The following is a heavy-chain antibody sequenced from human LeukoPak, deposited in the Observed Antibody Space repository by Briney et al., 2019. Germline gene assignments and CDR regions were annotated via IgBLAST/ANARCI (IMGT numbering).Heavy chain of an antibody. CDR2: IYYSGST. V-gene: IGHV4-59*01. CDR3: ARSIAVAGTWDLGYYYYGMDV. Sequence: SETLSLTCTVSGGSISSYYWSWIRQPPGKGLEWIGYIYYSGSTNYNPSLKSRVTISVDTSKNQFSLKLSSVTAADTAVYYCARSIAVAGTWDLGYYYYGMDVWGQGTTVTVSS. CDR1: GGSISSYY. D-gene: IGHD6-19*01. J-gene: IGHJ6*02.